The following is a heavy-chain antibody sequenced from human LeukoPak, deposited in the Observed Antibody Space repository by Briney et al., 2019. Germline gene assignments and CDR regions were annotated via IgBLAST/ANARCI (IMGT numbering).Heavy chain of an antibody. CDR2: IYYSEST. CDR3: ARLVKGGYVWGSYRHLDY. CDR1: GRSISSSSYY. Sequence: NPSESLSLTCTVSGRSISSSSYYWGWIRQPPGKGLEWIGSIYYSESTYYTPSLKNRVTISVDTSKNQFSPKLSSVSDADTAVYYCARLVKGGYVWGSYRHLDYWGQGTLVTVSS. J-gene: IGHJ4*02. V-gene: IGHV4-39*01. D-gene: IGHD3-16*02.